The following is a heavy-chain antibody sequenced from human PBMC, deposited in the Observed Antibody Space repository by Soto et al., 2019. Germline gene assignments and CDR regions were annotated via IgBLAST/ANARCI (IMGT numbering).Heavy chain of an antibody. D-gene: IGHD3-16*01. J-gene: IGHJ6*02. CDR2: ISGYNANT. CDR3: ARMGDVPYYYYGLDV. Sequence: QVQLVQSGAEVKKPGASVKVSCKASGYSFTRYGISWVRQAPGQGLEWMGWISGYNANTNYPENLQGRVTMTTDTSTSTASMEVRNLISDDTAVYYCARMGDVPYYYYGLDVWGQGTTVTVSS. V-gene: IGHV1-18*01. CDR1: GYSFTRYG.